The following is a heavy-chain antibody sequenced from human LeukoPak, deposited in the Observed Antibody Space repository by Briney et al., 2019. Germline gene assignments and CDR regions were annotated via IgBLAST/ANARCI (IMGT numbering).Heavy chain of an antibody. CDR3: AKTAQYSSSWIDC. D-gene: IGHD6-13*01. J-gene: IGHJ4*02. CDR1: GFTFSSYA. Sequence: PGRSLRLSCAASGFTFSSYAMHWVRQAPGKGLEWVSGISGSGRDTYYADSVKGRFTISRDNSENTLYLQMNSLRAEDTAVYYCAKTAQYSSSWIDCWGQGTLVTVSS. CDR2: ISGSGRDT. V-gene: IGHV3-23*01.